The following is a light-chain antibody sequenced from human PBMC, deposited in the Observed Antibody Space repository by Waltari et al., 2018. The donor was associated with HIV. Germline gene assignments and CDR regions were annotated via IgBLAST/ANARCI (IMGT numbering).Light chain of an antibody. CDR2: EGV. CDR3: QQYSDSPPGT. J-gene: IGKJ1*01. CDR1: QSLSVRY. Sequence: EIVFTQSPGTLSLSPRDSVTLSCRASQSLSVRYIAWYQQRPGQPPRLLIYEGVTRATGMPDRFSGSGYVRDFSLSISRLEPEDFAVYFCQQYSDSPPGTFGQGTKVEMK. V-gene: IGKV3-20*01.